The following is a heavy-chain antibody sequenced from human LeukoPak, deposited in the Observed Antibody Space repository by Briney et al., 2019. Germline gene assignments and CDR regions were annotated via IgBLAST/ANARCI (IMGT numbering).Heavy chain of an antibody. J-gene: IGHJ4*02. CDR2: IYYSGST. V-gene: IGHV4-30-4*01. D-gene: IGHD1-26*01. CDR1: GGSISSGDYY. Sequence: SQTLSLTGTVSGGSISSGDYYWSWIRQPPGKGLDWIGYIYYSGSTYYKPSPKSRITISVYTSKNQFSLKLSSVTAADTAVYYCARERSGSYSGFDYWGQGTLVTVSS. CDR3: ARERSGSYSGFDY.